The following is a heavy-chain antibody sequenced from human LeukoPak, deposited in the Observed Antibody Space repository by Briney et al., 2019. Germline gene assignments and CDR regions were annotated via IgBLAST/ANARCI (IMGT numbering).Heavy chain of an antibody. CDR3: ARNGIFGFGELLKRRYYYYYMDV. CDR2: INHSGSA. CDR1: GGSISSYY. J-gene: IGHJ6*03. Sequence: SPSETLSLTCTVSGGSISSYYWSWIRQPPGKGLEWIGEINHSGSANYNPSLKSRVTISVDTSKNQFSLKLSSVTAADTAVYYCARNGIFGFGELLKRRYYYYYMDVWGKGTTVTVSS. V-gene: IGHV4-34*01. D-gene: IGHD3-10*01.